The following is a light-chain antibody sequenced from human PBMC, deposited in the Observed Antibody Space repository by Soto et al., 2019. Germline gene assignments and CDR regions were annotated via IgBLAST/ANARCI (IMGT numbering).Light chain of an antibody. CDR3: QQYGSSPPT. Sequence: EIVLTQSPGTLSLSPGERATLSCRASQSVSSIHLAWYRRKPGQAPRLLIYGASYRATDIPGRFSGSGSGTDFTLTITRLEPEDFAVYYCQQYGSSPPTCGPGTRVEIK. CDR2: GAS. CDR1: QSVSSIH. J-gene: IGKJ1*01. V-gene: IGKV3-20*01.